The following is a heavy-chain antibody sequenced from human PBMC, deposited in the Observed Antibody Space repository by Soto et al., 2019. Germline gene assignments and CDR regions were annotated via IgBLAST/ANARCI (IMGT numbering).Heavy chain of an antibody. D-gene: IGHD6-19*01. V-gene: IGHV4-39*01. CDR1: GGSISSSSYY. Sequence: SETLYLTCTVSGGSISSSSYYWGWIRQPPGKGLEWIGSIYYSGSTYYNPSLKSRVTISVDTSKNQFSLKLSSVTAADTAVYYCARHLIHGYSSGGDDYWGQGTLVTVSS. J-gene: IGHJ4*02. CDR2: IYYSGST. CDR3: ARHLIHGYSSGGDDY.